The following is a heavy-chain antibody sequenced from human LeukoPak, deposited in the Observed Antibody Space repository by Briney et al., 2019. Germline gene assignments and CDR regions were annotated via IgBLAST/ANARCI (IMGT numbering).Heavy chain of an antibody. CDR2: ISYGGSDK. D-gene: IGHD3-22*01. V-gene: IGHV3-30-3*01. CDR3: ARGGRYDSSGYLHYFDY. CDR1: AFSFSRYS. Sequence: GGSLRLSCAPSAFSFSRYSMHWVRQAPGKGLEWVAVISYGGSDKHYADSVKGRFTISRGNSKNTLYLQMNSLRAEDTAVYYCARGGRYDSSGYLHYFDYWGQGTLVTVSS. J-gene: IGHJ4*02.